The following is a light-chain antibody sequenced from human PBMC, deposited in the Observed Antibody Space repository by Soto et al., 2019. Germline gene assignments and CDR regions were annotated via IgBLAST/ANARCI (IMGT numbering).Light chain of an antibody. V-gene: IGKV1-39*01. J-gene: IGKJ2*01. CDR1: QSISSY. Sequence: DIQMTQSPSSLSASVGDRVTITCRASQSISSYLNWYQQKPGKAPKLLIYAASSLQSRVPSRFSGSGSGTDFTLTISSLQPEDFATYYCQQSYSTPRSVFGQGTKLEIK. CDR2: AAS. CDR3: QQSYSTPRSV.